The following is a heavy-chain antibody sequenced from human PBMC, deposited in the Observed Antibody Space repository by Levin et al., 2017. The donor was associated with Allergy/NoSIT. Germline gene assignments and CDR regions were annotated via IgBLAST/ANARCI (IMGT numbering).Heavy chain of an antibody. D-gene: IGHD2-15*01. CDR3: ARDVGCSGGTCYSYYDF. J-gene: IGHJ4*02. Sequence: GESLKISCVASGLTFSRHWMTWVRQTPGKGLEWVANINEDGSAKYYVDSVKGRFTISRDNAKNSMYLQMNSLTAEDTAVYYCARDVGCSGGTCYSYYDFWGQGTLVVVSS. CDR1: GLTFSRHW. V-gene: IGHV3-7*01. CDR2: INEDGSAK.